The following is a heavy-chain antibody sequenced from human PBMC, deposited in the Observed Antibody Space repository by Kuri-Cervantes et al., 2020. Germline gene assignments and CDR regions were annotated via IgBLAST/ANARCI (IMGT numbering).Heavy chain of an antibody. Sequence: GESLKISCAASGFTFSSYSMNWVRQAPGKGLEWVSYISSSSTIYYADSVKGRFTISRDNAKNSLYLQMNSLRAEDTAVYYCARSITMIVVGPGDAFDIWGQGTMVTVSS. CDR2: ISSSSTI. V-gene: IGHV3-48*01. J-gene: IGHJ3*02. CDR3: ARSITMIVVGPGDAFDI. CDR1: GFTFSSYS. D-gene: IGHD3-22*01.